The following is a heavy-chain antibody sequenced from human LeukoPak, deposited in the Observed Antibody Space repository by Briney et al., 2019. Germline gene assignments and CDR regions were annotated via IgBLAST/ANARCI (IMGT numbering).Heavy chain of an antibody. J-gene: IGHJ4*02. CDR1: GFTFSSYE. Sequence: GGSLRLSCAASGFTFSSYEMNWVRQAPGKGLEWVSYISSSGSTIYYADSVKGRFTISRDNAKNSLYLQMNSLRAEDTAVYYCASGPGGILTGYPWGYYFDYWGQGTLVTVSS. V-gene: IGHV3-48*03. CDR2: ISSSGSTI. CDR3: ASGPGGILTGYPWGYYFDY. D-gene: IGHD3-9*01.